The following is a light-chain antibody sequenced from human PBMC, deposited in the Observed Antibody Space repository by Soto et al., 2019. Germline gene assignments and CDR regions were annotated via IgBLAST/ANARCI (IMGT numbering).Light chain of an antibody. CDR1: QSVGGSS. CDR3: QQYQNSPRT. V-gene: IGKV3-20*01. J-gene: IGKJ1*01. Sequence: ETVLTQSPGTLSLSPGERATVSCRASQSVGGSSLAWYQQRPGQAPRLLIYDTSKRATGIPDRFGGSGSGTDFTLTISRLEPEDFAVYYCQQYQNSPRTFGQGTKVEIK. CDR2: DTS.